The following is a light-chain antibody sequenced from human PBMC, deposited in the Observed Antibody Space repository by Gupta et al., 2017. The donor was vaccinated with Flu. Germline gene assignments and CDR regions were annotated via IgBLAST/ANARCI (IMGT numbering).Light chain of an antibody. Sequence: LSPGERATLSCRASQSVSSNYLAWYQQKPGQAPRLLIYGASTRASDIPDRFSGSGSGTDFTLTISRLEPDDSAVYCCQQYGNSPQTFGQRT. J-gene: IGKJ1*01. CDR1: QSVSSNY. CDR3: QQYGNSPQT. V-gene: IGKV3-20*01. CDR2: GAS.